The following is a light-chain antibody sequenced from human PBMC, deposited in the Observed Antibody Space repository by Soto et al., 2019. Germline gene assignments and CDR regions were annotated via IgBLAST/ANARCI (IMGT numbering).Light chain of an antibody. J-gene: IGKJ1*01. CDR3: QQYSHYWT. CDR2: DAS. V-gene: IGKV1-5*01. CDR1: QSISTW. Sequence: IQMTQSHSTLSASVGDRVTITCRASQSISTWLAWYQQKPGKAPKVLIYDASSLESGVPSRFSGSGSGTDFSLTITSLQPDDFATYYCQQYSHYWTFGQGTKVDIK.